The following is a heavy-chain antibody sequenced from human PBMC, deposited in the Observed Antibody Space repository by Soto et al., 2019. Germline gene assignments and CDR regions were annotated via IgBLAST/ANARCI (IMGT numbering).Heavy chain of an antibody. D-gene: IGHD3-10*01. CDR3: ASGFPSGEGGPGPPPTPGKWTRYYCDY. CDR2: INHSGST. CDR1: GGSFSGYD. J-gene: IGHJ4*02. Sequence: QVQLQQWGAGLLKTSETLSLTGAVYGGSFSGYDWSWLRQPPGTGLEWIGEINHSGSTTYNPSHKSRGTHSVGPSKNRSSTKLTAVTAADTAVYYCASGFPSGEGGPGPPPTPGKWTRYYCDYWGQGTLVTVS. V-gene: IGHV4-34*01.